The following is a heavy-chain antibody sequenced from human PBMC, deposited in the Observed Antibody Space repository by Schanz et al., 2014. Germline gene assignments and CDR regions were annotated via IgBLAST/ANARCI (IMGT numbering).Heavy chain of an antibody. V-gene: IGHV3-11*01. CDR2: ISRDGTTS. D-gene: IGHD7-27*01. CDR1: GFIFNDYY. CDR3: ARENLNWEAFDT. J-gene: IGHJ3*02. Sequence: QVQLVESGGGLVKPGGSLRLSCAASGFIFNDYYMNWIRQAPGKGLEWLSYISRDGTTSYYADSVKGRFTISRDNAKNSLYLEMTSLRGEDTAVYYCARENLNWEAFDTGGQGTVVTVSS.